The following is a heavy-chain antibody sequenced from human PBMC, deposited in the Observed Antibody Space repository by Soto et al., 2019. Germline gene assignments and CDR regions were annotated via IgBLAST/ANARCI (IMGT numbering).Heavy chain of an antibody. CDR3: AKEGGWRGVVAENAFDI. CDR1: GFTFSSYA. CDR2: ISGSGGST. D-gene: IGHD3-3*01. V-gene: IGHV3-23*01. Sequence: EVQLLESGGGLVQPGGSLRLSCAASGFTFSSYAMSWVRQAPGKGLEWVSAISGSGGSTYYADSVKGRFTISRDNSKNTLYLQMNSLRAEDTAVYYCAKEGGWRGVVAENAFDIWGQGTMVTVSS. J-gene: IGHJ3*02.